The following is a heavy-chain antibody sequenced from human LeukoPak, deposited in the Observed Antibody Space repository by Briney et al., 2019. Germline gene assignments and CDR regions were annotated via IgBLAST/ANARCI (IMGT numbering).Heavy chain of an antibody. Sequence: SQTLSLTCAISGDSVSSNSAAWNWIRQSPSRGLEWLGRTYYRSKWYNDYAVSVKSRITINPDTSKNRFSLQLNSVTPEDTAVYYCARGAADYGDYGFYGMDVWGQGTTVTVSS. V-gene: IGHV6-1*01. CDR3: ARGAADYGDYGFYGMDV. CDR2: TYYRSKWYN. J-gene: IGHJ6*02. D-gene: IGHD4-17*01. CDR1: GDSVSSNSAA.